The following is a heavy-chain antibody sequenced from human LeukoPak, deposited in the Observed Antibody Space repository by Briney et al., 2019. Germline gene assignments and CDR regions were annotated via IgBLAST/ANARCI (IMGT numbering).Heavy chain of an antibody. CDR3: AKDRSPGSYYNVVWFDP. D-gene: IGHD3-10*01. CDR2: ISGSGGST. J-gene: IGHJ5*02. V-gene: IGHV3-23*01. Sequence: GGSLRLSCAASGFTFSSYAMSWVRQAPGKGLEWVSAISGSGGSTYYADSVKGRFTISRDNSKNTLYLQMNSLRAEDTAVYYCAKDRSPGSYYNVVWFDPWGQGTLVTVSS. CDR1: GFTFSSYA.